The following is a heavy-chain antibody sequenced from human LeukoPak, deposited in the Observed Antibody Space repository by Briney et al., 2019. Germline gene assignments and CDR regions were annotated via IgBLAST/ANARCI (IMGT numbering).Heavy chain of an antibody. CDR2: IYYSGST. CDR3: ARLDYGGNSGWFDP. J-gene: IGHJ5*02. Sequence: SETLSLTCTVSGGSISSYYWSWIRQPSGKGLEWIGYIYYSGSTNYNPSLKSRVTISVDTSKNQFSLKLSSVTAADTAVYYCARLDYGGNSGWFDPWGQGTLVTVSS. D-gene: IGHD4-17*01. CDR1: GGSISSYY. V-gene: IGHV4-59*08.